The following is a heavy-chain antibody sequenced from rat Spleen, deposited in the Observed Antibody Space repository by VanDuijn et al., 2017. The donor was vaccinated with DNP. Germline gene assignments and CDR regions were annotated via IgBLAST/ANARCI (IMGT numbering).Heavy chain of an antibody. V-gene: IGHV5-19*01. Sequence: EVQLVESGGGLVQPGRSLKLSCAASGFTFSNYGMHWIRQAPTKGLEWGSSISPSGGDTDYRDSVKGRFTLSRDNAKRTLYLQMDSLRSEDTATYYCATPFKYGSYHDWGPGTMVTVSS. D-gene: IGHD1-3*01. CDR3: ATPFKYGSYHD. J-gene: IGHJ1*01. CDR1: GFTFSNYG. CDR2: ISPSGGDT.